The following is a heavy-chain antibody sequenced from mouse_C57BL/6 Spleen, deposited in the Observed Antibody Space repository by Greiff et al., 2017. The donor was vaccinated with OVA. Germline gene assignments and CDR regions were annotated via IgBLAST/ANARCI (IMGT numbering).Heavy chain of an antibody. V-gene: IGHV5-4*01. J-gene: IGHJ1*03. CDR3: ARDHGNYGYFDV. D-gene: IGHD2-1*01. CDR1: GFTFSSYA. CDR2: ISDGGSYT. Sequence: EVQGVESGGGLVKPGGSLKLSCAASGFTFSSYAMSWVRQTPEKRLEWVATISDGGSYTYYPDNVKGRFTISRDNAKNNLYLQMSHLKSEDTAMYYCARDHGNYGYFDVWGTGTTVTVSS.